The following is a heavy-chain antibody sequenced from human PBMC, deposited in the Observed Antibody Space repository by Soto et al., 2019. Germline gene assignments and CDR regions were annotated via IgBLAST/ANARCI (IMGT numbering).Heavy chain of an antibody. CDR3: ARDKSVGRGWGNPSDAFDI. CDR2: ISSSSSYI. D-gene: IGHD7-27*01. Sequence: EVQLVESGGGLVKPGGSLRLSCAASGFTFSSYSMNWVRQAPGKGLEWVSSISSSSSYIYYADSVKGRFTISRDNAKNSLYLQMNSLRAEDTAVYYCARDKSVGRGWGNPSDAFDIWGQGTMVTVSS. V-gene: IGHV3-21*01. CDR1: GFTFSSYS. J-gene: IGHJ3*02.